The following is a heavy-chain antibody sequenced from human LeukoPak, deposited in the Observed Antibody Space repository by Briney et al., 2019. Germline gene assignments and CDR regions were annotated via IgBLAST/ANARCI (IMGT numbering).Heavy chain of an antibody. J-gene: IGHJ5*02. Sequence: GGSLRLSCAGSGFSVSNYYMGWVRQAPGEGLEWVSLIRDSGETFYADSVKGRFTISRDNSKNTMYLQMNRLRVEDTAVYFCARDRAVTQDWVEFDPWGQGTLVTVSS. CDR1: GFSVSNYY. D-gene: IGHD4-17*01. V-gene: IGHV3-66*03. CDR3: ARDRAVTQDWVEFDP. CDR2: IRDSGET.